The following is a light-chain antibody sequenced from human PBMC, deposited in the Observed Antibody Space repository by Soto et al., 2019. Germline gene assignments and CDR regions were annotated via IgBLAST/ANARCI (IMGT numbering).Light chain of an antibody. CDR2: GAS. CDR1: QSVSSSY. Sequence: IVLTQSPGTLSLSPGERATLSCRASQSVSSSYLAWYQQKPGQSPRLLIYGASIRATGIPDRFSGSGSGTDFTLNIRRLEPEDSAVYYCQQYGSTPLFTFGPGTKVDIK. J-gene: IGKJ3*01. V-gene: IGKV3-20*01. CDR3: QQYGSTPLFT.